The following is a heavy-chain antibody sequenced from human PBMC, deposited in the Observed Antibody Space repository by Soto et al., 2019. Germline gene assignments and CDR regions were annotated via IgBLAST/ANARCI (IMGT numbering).Heavy chain of an antibody. CDR3: AKVVLSSTTYYYDSSGYSPPRYFDY. D-gene: IGHD3-22*01. Sequence: PGGSLRLSCAASGFTFSSHAMSWVRQAPGKGLEWVSAISGSGGSTYYADSVKGRFTISRDNSKNTLYLQMNSLRAEDTAVYYCAKVVLSSTTYYYDSSGYSPPRYFDYWGQGTLVTAPQ. J-gene: IGHJ4*02. CDR1: GFTFSSHA. CDR2: ISGSGGST. V-gene: IGHV3-23*01.